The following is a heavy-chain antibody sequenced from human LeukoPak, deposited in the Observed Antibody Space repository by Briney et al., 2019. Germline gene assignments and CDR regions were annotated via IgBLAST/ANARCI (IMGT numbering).Heavy chain of an antibody. CDR1: GFTFSNSW. Sequence: GGSLRLSCAASGFTFSNSWMTWVRQAPGKGLECVASMIGDGSEIHYVDSVKGRFTISRDNAKNTLYLQMSSLRAEDTAVYYCAKDARFGAHYYYYMDVWGKGTTVTVSS. D-gene: IGHD3-10*01. CDR2: MIGDGSEI. V-gene: IGHV3-7*03. J-gene: IGHJ6*03. CDR3: AKDARFGAHYYYYMDV.